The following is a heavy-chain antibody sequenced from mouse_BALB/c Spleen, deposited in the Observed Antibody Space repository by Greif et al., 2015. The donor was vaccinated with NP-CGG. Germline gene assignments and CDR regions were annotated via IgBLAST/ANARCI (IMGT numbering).Heavy chain of an antibody. V-gene: IGHV5-12-1*01. J-gene: IGHJ2*01. CDR2: ISSGGGST. D-gene: IGHD3-1*01. CDR1: GFAFSSYD. Sequence: EVKLVESGGGLVKPGGSLKLSCAASGFAFSSYDMSWVRQTPEKRLEWVAYISSGGGSTYYPDTVKGRFTISRDNAKNTLYLQMSSLKSEDTAMYYCARLGYYFDYWGQGTTLTVSS. CDR3: ARLGYYFDY.